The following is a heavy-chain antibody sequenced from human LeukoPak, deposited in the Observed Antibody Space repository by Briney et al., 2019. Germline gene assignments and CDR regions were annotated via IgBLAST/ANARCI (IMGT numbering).Heavy chain of an antibody. D-gene: IGHD4-17*01. Sequence: GGSLRLSCAASGFTFSSYGMQWVRQAPGRGRVGVAGVWYDGSNKYYADSVKGRFTISRDNSKTTLYLQMNSLRAEDTAVYYCARDREQTTVTTGGFDPWGQGTLVTVSS. J-gene: IGHJ5*02. CDR1: GFTFSSYG. CDR3: ARDREQTTVTTGGFDP. CDR2: VWYDGSNK. V-gene: IGHV3-33*01.